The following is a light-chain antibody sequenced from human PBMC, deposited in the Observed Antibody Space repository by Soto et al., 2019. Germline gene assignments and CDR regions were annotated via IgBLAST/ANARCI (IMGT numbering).Light chain of an antibody. CDR2: AAS. J-gene: IGKJ4*01. V-gene: IGKV1-39*01. Sequence: DIQMTQSPSSLSASVGDRVTITCRASQSISSYLNWYQQKPGKAPKLLIYAASSLQSGVPSRFSGSGSGTDFTLTISSLQPEDFETYYCQQRYSTPLTFGGGTKVDIK. CDR3: QQRYSTPLT. CDR1: QSISSY.